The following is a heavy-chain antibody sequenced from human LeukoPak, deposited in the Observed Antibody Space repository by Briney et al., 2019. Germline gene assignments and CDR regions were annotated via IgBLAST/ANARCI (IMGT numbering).Heavy chain of an antibody. CDR3: ARDAPYDYVWGSYRYPGVRHYYFDY. Sequence: SSETLSLTCAVYGGSLSGYYWSWIRQPPGKGLEWIGEINHSGSTNYNPSLKSRVTISVDTSKNQFSLKLSSVTAADTAIYYCARDAPYDYVWGSYRYPGVRHYYFDYWGQGTLVTVSS. J-gene: IGHJ4*02. D-gene: IGHD3-16*02. CDR1: GGSLSGYY. CDR2: INHSGST. V-gene: IGHV4-34*01.